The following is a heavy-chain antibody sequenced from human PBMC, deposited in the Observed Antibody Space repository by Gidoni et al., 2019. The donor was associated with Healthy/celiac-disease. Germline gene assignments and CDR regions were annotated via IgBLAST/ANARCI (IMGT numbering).Heavy chain of an antibody. Sequence: EVQLVESGGGLVKPGGSLRLSCAASGFTSSRYSMNWVRLAPGKGLEWVSSISSSSSYIYYADSVKGRFTISRDNAKNSRYLQMNSLRAEDTAVYYCARDAHGDYVFTNWFDPWGQGTLVTVSS. D-gene: IGHD4-17*01. CDR3: ARDAHGDYVFTNWFDP. CDR1: GFTSSRYS. CDR2: ISSSSSYI. J-gene: IGHJ5*02. V-gene: IGHV3-21*01.